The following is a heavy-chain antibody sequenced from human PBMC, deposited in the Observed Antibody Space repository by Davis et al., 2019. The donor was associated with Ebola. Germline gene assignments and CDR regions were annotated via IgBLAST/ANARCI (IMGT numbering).Heavy chain of an antibody. D-gene: IGHD5-18*01. V-gene: IGHV4-34*01. CDR2: INHSGST. J-gene: IGHJ4*02. Sequence: PSETLSLTCAVYGGSFSGYYWSWIRQPPGKGLEWIGEINHSGSTNYNPSLKSRVTISVDTSKNQFSLKLSSVTAADTAVYYCASFQRGYSYGTLDYWGQGTLVTVSS. CDR3: ASFQRGYSYGTLDY. CDR1: GGSFSGYY.